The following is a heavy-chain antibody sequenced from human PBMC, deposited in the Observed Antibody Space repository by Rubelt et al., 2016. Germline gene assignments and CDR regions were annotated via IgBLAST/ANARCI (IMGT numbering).Heavy chain of an antibody. CDR2: ISDSGIST. CDR3: AKARGIVVAGTFDF. CDR1: TFSSHA. Sequence: TFSSHAMSWVRQVPGKGLEWVSGISDSGISTYYADSVEGRFTISRDSSKNTLYLQMNSLSAEDTAIYYCAKARGIVVAGTFDFWGQGTLVTVSS. J-gene: IGHJ4*02. D-gene: IGHD6-19*01. V-gene: IGHV3-23*01.